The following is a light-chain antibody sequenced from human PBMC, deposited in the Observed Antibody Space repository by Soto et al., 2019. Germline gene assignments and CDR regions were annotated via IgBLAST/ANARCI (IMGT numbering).Light chain of an antibody. Sequence: EIVMTQSPATLSVSPGERATLSCRASQSVSSNLAWYQHKPGQAPRLLIYGASTRATGIPARFSASGSGTEFSLTISSLQSEDFAVDYCQQYNNWPPKQYTFGQGTKLEIK. CDR2: GAS. J-gene: IGKJ2*01. V-gene: IGKV3-15*01. CDR3: QQYNNWPPKQYT. CDR1: QSVSSN.